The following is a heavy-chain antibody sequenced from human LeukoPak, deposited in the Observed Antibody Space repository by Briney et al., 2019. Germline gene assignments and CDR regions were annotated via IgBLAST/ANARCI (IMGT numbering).Heavy chain of an antibody. CDR1: GFTFSNYY. CDR2: ISDSGNTI. V-gene: IGHV3-11*01. CDR3: ARSTLPGRSGRTEFFQH. J-gene: IGHJ1*01. Sequence: GGSLRLSCAASGFTFSNYYMTWIRQAPGKGLQWISFISDSGNTIYYADSVEGRFTISRDNAKNSLYLQMHSLRAEDTAMYYCARSTLPGRSGRTEFFQHWGQGTLVTVSP. D-gene: IGHD6-19*01.